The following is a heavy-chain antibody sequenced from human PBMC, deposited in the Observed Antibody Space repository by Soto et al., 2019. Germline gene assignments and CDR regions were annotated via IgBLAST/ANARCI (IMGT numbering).Heavy chain of an antibody. J-gene: IGHJ4*02. CDR1: GFTFSSYA. CDR3: AKGPVLYDILTQYEY. CDR2: ISGNGGST. V-gene: IGHV3-23*01. Sequence: GGSLRLSCAASGFTFSSYAMSWVRQAPGKGLEWVSAISGNGGSTYYADSVKGRFTISRDNSKNTLYLQMNSLRAEDTAVYYCAKGPVLYDILTQYEYWGQGILVTVSS. D-gene: IGHD3-9*01.